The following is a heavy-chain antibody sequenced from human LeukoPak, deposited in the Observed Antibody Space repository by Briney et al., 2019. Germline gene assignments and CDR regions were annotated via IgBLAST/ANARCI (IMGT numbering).Heavy chain of an antibody. CDR1: GFTFSSYG. CDR2: IWYDGSNK. CDR3: AKDQEDFYYSSEGTDDAFDI. Sequence: GGSLRLSCAASGFTFSSYGMHWVRQAPGKGLEWVAVIWYDGSNKYYADSVKGRFTISRDNSKNTLYLQMNSLRAEDTAVYYCAKDQEDFYYSSEGTDDAFDIWGQGTMVTVSS. J-gene: IGHJ3*02. D-gene: IGHD3-22*01. V-gene: IGHV3-33*06.